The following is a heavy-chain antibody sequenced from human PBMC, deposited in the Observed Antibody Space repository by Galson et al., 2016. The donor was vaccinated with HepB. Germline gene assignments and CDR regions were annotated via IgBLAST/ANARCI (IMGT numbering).Heavy chain of an antibody. J-gene: IGHJ4*02. CDR2: ISHDGSNK. V-gene: IGHV3-30*18. CDR1: GFTFSSYG. CDR3: AKDLRVTTIWDFFDY. D-gene: IGHD4-17*01. Sequence: SLRLSCAASGFTFSSYGMNWVRQAPGKGLEWVAVISHDGSNKYYADSVKGRFTISRDNSKNTLNLQMNSLRPEDTAVYYCAKDLRVTTIWDFFDYWGQGTLVTVSS.